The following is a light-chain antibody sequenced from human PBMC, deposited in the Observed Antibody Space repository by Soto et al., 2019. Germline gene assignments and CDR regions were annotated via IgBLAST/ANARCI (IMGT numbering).Light chain of an antibody. V-gene: IGKV3-20*01. J-gene: IGKJ1*01. CDR3: QQHGSSPRT. Sequence: EIVLTQSPGTLSLSPGERATLSCRASQSVSSSYLAWYQQKPGQAHRVLIYGASSKATGFPDRFSGSGSGTDFTLTISRLEPEYFAVYYCQQHGSSPRTFGQGTKVEIQ. CDR1: QSVSSSY. CDR2: GAS.